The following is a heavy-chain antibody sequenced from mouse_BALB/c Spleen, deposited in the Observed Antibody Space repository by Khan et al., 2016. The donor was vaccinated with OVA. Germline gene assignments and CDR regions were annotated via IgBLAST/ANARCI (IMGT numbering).Heavy chain of an antibody. D-gene: IGHD1-1*02. J-gene: IGHJ4*01. Sequence: QVQLQQSGPGLVAPSQSLSITCTVSGFSLTDYGVSWIRQPPGKGLEWLGVIWGGGSTYYNSALKSRLSLSKDNSKSQVFLKMNSLQTDDTARYYCAKGIWSYYFALDYWGQGTSVTVSS. CDR3: AKGIWSYYFALDY. V-gene: IGHV2-6-5*01. CDR1: GFSLTDYG. CDR2: IWGGGST.